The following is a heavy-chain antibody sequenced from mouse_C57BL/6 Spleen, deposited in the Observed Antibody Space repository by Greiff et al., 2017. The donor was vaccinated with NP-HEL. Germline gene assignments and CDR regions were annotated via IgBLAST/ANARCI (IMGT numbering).Heavy chain of an antibody. CDR1: GYSITSGYY. J-gene: IGHJ1*03. V-gene: IGHV3-6*01. CDR3: ARRYGSRKDWYFDV. CDR2: ISYDGSN. Sequence: EVKLQESGPGLVKPSQSLSLTCSVTGYSITSGYYWNWIRQFPGNKLEWMGYISYDGSNNYNPSLKNRISITRDTSKNQFFLKLNSVTTEDTATYYCARRYGSRKDWYFDVWGTGTTVTVSS. D-gene: IGHD1-1*01.